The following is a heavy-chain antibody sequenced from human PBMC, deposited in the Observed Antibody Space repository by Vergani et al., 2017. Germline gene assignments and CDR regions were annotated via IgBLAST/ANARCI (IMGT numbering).Heavy chain of an antibody. Sequence: QVQLVQSGAEVKKPGASVKVSCKASGYTFTSYYMHWVRQAPGQGLEWMGIINPSGGSTSYAQKFQGRVTMTRDTSTSTVYMELSSVTAADTAVYYCAGRLTDRDYWGQGTLVTVSS. V-gene: IGHV1-46*01. J-gene: IGHJ4*02. CDR1: GYTFTSYY. CDR2: INPSGGST. CDR3: AGRLTDRDY.